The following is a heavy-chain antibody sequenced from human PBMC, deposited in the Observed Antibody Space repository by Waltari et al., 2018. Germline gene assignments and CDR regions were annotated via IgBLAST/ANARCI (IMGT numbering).Heavy chain of an antibody. Sequence: QVQLVQSGAEVKKPGASVRVSCKASGYPFTGHYIHWERQDPGQGLEWMGWLDPNGGGIKYAQKFQGRVTMTRDTFISTAYVELTRLESDDTAVYYCARAPSNFYGMDVWGQGTAVTVSS. CDR2: LDPNGGGI. V-gene: IGHV1-2*02. CDR3: ARAPSNFYGMDV. CDR1: GYPFTGHY. J-gene: IGHJ6*02.